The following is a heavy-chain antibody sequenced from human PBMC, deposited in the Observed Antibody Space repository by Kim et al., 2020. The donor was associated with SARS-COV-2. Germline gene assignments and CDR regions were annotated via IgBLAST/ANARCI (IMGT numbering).Heavy chain of an antibody. Sequence: GGSLRLSCAASGFTFGNYAMSWVRQAPGKGLEWVSGISGNGGTTHYADSVEGRFTISRDNSKNTLYLQMNSLRADDTAVYYCAKEGGGCGSYDYGMDVWG. V-gene: IGHV3-23*01. CDR2: ISGNGGTT. J-gene: IGHJ6*01. D-gene: IGHD2-15*01. CDR1: GFTFGNYA. CDR3: AKEGGGCGSYDYGMDV.